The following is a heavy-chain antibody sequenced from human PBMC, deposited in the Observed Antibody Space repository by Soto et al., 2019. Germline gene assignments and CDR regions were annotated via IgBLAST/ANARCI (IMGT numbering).Heavy chain of an antibody. V-gene: IGHV1-69*12. Sequence: QVQLVQSGAEVKKPGSSVKVSCKASGGTFSSYAIGWVRQAPGQGLEWMGGIIPIFGTANYAQKFQGRVTITADESTSTAYMELSSLRSEDTAVYYCARVRGGAAAGTMEGGWFDPWGQGTLVTVSS. CDR1: GGTFSSYA. CDR3: ARVRGGAAAGTMEGGWFDP. D-gene: IGHD6-13*01. J-gene: IGHJ5*02. CDR2: IIPIFGTA.